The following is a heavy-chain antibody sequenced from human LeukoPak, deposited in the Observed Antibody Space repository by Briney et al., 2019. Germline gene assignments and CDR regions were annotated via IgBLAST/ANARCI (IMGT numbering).Heavy chain of an antibody. D-gene: IGHD3-9*01. CDR3: ARGYYDILTGYTFDY. CDR2: INPNSGGT. CDR1: GYTFTGYY. Sequence: ASVNVSRKSSGYTFTGYYMHWVRQAPGQGLEWMGWINPNSGGTNYAQKFQGRVTMTRDTSINTAYMELSRLRSDDTAVYYCARGYYDILTGYTFDYWGQGTLVTVSS. V-gene: IGHV1-2*02. J-gene: IGHJ4*02.